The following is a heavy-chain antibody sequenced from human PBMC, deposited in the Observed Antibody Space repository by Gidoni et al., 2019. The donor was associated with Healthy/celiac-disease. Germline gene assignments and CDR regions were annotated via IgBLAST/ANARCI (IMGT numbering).Heavy chain of an antibody. CDR2: ISGSGGST. CDR3: AKSDGRYYDILTGYYDY. J-gene: IGHJ4*02. V-gene: IGHV3-23*01. Sequence: EVQLLGSGGGVVQPGVSMRLYCAGSGFTLSSNAMSWVRQAPGKGLEWVSAISGSGGSTYYPVSVMCRFTISRDTSKNSLYLQRNSLRAEDTAVYFCAKSDGRYYDILTGYYDYWGQGTLVTVSS. CDR1: GFTLSSNA. D-gene: IGHD3-9*01.